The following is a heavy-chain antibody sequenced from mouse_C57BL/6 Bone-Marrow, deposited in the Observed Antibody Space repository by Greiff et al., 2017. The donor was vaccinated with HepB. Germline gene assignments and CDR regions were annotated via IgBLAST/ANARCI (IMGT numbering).Heavy chain of an antibody. D-gene: IGHD2-1*01. V-gene: IGHV1-82*01. Sequence: VKLQESGPELVKPGASVKISCKASGYAFSSSWMNWVKQRPGKGLEWIGRIYPGDGDTNYNGKFKGKATLTADKSSSTAYMQLSSLTSEDSAVYFCARLGLYYGLYWGQGTLVTVSA. CDR1: GYAFSSSW. CDR3: ARLGLYYGLY. CDR2: IYPGDGDT. J-gene: IGHJ3*01.